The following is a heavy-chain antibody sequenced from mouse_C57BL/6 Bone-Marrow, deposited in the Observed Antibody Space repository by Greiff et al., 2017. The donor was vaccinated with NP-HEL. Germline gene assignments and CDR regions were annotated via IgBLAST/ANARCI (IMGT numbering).Heavy chain of an antibody. D-gene: IGHD2-2*01. CDR1: GYTFTSYG. CDR3: AEYGYDEAMDY. V-gene: IGHV1-81*01. Sequence: QVQLKESGAELARPGASVKLSCKASGYTFTSYGISWVKQRTGQGLEWIGEIYPRSGNTYYNEKFKGKATLTADKSSSTAYMELRSLTSEDSAVYFCAEYGYDEAMDYWGQGTSVTVSS. CDR2: IYPRSGNT. J-gene: IGHJ4*01.